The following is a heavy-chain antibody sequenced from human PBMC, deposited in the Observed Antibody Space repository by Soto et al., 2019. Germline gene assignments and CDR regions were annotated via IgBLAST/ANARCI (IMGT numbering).Heavy chain of an antibody. Sequence: QVQLQESGPGLVKPSQTLSLTCTVSGGSISSGGYYWSWIRQHPGKGLEWIGYIYYSGSTYYNPSLKSRVPISVDTSKNQFSLKLSSVTAADTAVYYCARRGYSGYGPGGAVDYWGQGTLVTVSS. CDR1: GGSISSGGYY. CDR3: ARRGYSGYGPGGAVDY. V-gene: IGHV4-31*03. CDR2: IYYSGST. D-gene: IGHD5-12*01. J-gene: IGHJ4*02.